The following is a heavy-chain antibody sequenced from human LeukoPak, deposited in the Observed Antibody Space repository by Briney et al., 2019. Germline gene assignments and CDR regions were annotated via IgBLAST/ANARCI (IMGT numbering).Heavy chain of an antibody. CDR1: GYTFTGYD. D-gene: IGHD1-26*01. V-gene: IGHV1-2*02. Sequence: ASVKPSCKAAGYTFTGYDMHWVRQAPGQGLEWMGWINPNSGVTNYAQKFQGRVTMTRDKSISTAYMELSRLRSDDTAVYYCASFSCLSGSWLGYWGQGTLVTVSS. CDR2: INPNSGVT. CDR3: ASFSCLSGSWLGY. J-gene: IGHJ4*02.